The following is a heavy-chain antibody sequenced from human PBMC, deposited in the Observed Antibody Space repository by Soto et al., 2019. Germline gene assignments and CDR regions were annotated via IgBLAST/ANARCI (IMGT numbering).Heavy chain of an antibody. D-gene: IGHD3-16*01. CDR2: ISYDGNYI. CDR3: AKGILSASIGPYAMDV. Sequence: QVQLVESGGGVVQPGASLRLSCEASGFAFSSYAMHWVRQAPGKGLVWVGVISYDGNYIYYADSVKGRFTISRDNSKNTLHVQVNSLRPEDTAVYYFAKGILSASIGPYAMDVCGQGTTVTVSS. J-gene: IGHJ6*02. CDR1: GFAFSSYA. V-gene: IGHV3-30*18.